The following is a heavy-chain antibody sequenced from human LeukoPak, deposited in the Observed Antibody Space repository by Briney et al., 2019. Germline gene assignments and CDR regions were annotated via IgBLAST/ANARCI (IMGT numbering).Heavy chain of an antibody. V-gene: IGHV3-7*01. CDR1: GFTFSSYA. Sequence: GGSLRLSCAASGFTFSSYAMSWVRQAPGKGLEWVGNIKQDGSETSYVDSVKGRFTISRDNAKNSLYLQMNSLRAEDTAVYYCARSDSSGWHIDYWGQGTLVTVSS. D-gene: IGHD6-19*01. CDR3: ARSDSSGWHIDY. J-gene: IGHJ4*02. CDR2: IKQDGSET.